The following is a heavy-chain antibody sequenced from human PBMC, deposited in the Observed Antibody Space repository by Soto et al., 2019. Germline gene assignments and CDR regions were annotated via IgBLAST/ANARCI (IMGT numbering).Heavy chain of an antibody. J-gene: IGHJ3*01. Sequence: GTLSLTCAVSGASISSSNWWSWVRQPPGKGLEWRGAIYHSGSTNYNPSLKRRVTISVDKSKNQLSPRRSSVTAPDTAPYYCARRRISGRAADGSDDDGFDVWGQGTTVTVSS. V-gene: IGHV4-4*02. CDR3: ARRRISGRAADGSDDDGFDV. CDR2: IYHSGST. D-gene: IGHD2-15*01. CDR1: GASISSSNW.